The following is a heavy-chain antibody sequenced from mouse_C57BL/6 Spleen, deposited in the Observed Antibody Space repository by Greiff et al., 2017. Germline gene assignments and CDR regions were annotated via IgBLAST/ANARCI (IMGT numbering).Heavy chain of an antibody. V-gene: IGHV5-4*01. J-gene: IGHJ2*01. Sequence: EVQLVESGGGLVKPGGSLKLSCAASGFTFSSYAMSWVRQTPEKRLEWVATISDGGSYTYYPDNVKGRFTISRDNAKNNLYLQMSHLKSEDTAMYYCAREGHFDYWGQGTTLTVSS. CDR2: ISDGGSYT. CDR1: GFTFSSYA. CDR3: AREGHFDY.